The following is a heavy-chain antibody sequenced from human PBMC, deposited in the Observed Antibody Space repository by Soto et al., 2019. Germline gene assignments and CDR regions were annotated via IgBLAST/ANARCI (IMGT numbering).Heavy chain of an antibody. CDR2: ISGSGVTT. CDR3: TKDQRFS. V-gene: IGHV3-23*01. Sequence: EVQLLESGGGVVQPGGSLRLSCAASGFTFSNYPMSWVRQAPGKGLQWVSSISGSGVTTYYADSVKGRFAISRDNSRNTLYLQMSSLRVEDTAIYYCTKDQRFSWGQGALVSVSS. J-gene: IGHJ5*02. CDR1: GFTFSNYP.